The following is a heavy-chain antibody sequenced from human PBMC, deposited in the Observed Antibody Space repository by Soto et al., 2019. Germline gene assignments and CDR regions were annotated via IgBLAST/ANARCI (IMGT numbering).Heavy chain of an antibody. CDR1: GYTFTSYY. V-gene: IGHV1-46*03. CDR3: ASVRASLTRGSQNTVSTTYDY. Sequence: ASVKVSCKASGYTFTSYYMHWLRQAPGEGLEWMGIINPSGVITSYARKFQGRVTMTRDTSTSTGYMELRSLGSEATAVNSRASVRASLTRGSQNTVSTTYDYWGQGTLVTVCS. CDR2: INPSGVIT. D-gene: IGHD4-17*01. J-gene: IGHJ4*02.